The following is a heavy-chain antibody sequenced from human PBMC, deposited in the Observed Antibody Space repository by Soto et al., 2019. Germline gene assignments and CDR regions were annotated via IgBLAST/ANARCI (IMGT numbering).Heavy chain of an antibody. V-gene: IGHV1-18*01. CDR1: GYTFTNYD. J-gene: IGHJ6*02. CDR3: AREGQAPYYYYGMDV. CDR2: ISGYNGNT. Sequence: QVQVVQSGDEVKKPGASVKVSCKASGYTFTNYDLSWVRKAPGQGLEWMGWISGYNGNTKYAEKFQGRVTMTTDKSTSTAHMELRSLRSDDTAVYYCAREGQAPYYYYGMDVWGQGTAVTGSS.